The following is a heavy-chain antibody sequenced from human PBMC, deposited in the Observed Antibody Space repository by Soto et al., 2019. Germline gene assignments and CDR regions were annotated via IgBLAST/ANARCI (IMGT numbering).Heavy chain of an antibody. Sequence: PGGSLRLSCAASGCTFSSYWMHWVRQAPGKGLVWVSRINSDGSSTFYADSVKGRFTISRDNAKNTLYLQMNSLRADDTAVYYCASSLLTPFDYWGQGTLVTVSS. V-gene: IGHV3-74*01. CDR2: INSDGSST. CDR3: ASSLLTPFDY. CDR1: GCTFSSYW. J-gene: IGHJ4*02. D-gene: IGHD7-27*01.